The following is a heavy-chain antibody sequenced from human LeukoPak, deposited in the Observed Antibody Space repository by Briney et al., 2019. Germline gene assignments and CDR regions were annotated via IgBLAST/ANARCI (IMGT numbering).Heavy chain of an antibody. V-gene: IGHV3-23*01. D-gene: IGHD2-21*02. J-gene: IGHJ4*02. CDR2: VSGSGGST. Sequence: GGSLRLSCAASGFTFSSYGVSWVRQAPGKGLEWVSAVSGSGGSTYYADSVKGRFTISRDNSKNAQYLQMNSLRVEDTAVYYCAKCARGGDCYSQCDYWGQGTLVTVSS. CDR1: GFTFSSYG. CDR3: AKCARGGDCYSQCDY.